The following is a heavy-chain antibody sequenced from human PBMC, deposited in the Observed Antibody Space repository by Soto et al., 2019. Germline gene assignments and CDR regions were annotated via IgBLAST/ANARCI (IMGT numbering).Heavy chain of an antibody. CDR1: GGSISSSSYY. J-gene: IGHJ4*02. D-gene: IGHD3-16*02. CDR3: ARVVISGGTTYYFDY. Sequence: SETLSLTCTVSGGSISSSSYYWGWIRQPPGKGLEWIGYIYYSGSTYYNPSLKSRVTISVDTSKNQFSLKLSSVTAADTAVYYCARVVISGGTTYYFDYWGQGTLVTVSS. V-gene: IGHV4-31*03. CDR2: IYYSGST.